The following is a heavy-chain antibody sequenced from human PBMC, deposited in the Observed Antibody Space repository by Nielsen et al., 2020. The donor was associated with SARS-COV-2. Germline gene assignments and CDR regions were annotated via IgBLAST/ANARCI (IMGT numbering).Heavy chain of an antibody. CDR2: FDPEDGET. V-gene: IGHV1-24*01. J-gene: IGHJ6*02. Sequence: WVRQAPGQGLEWMGGFDPEDGETIYAQKFQGRVTMTEDTSTDTAYMELSSLRSEDTAVYYCARDSGGDFWSGYAHYYYGMDVWGQGTTVTV. CDR3: ARDSGGDFWSGYAHYYYGMDV. D-gene: IGHD3-3*01.